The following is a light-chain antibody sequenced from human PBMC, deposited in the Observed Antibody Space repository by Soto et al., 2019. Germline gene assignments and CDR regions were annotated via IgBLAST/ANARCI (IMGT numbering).Light chain of an antibody. CDR3: QQYNSYWT. CDR1: QGISGW. V-gene: IGKV1-5*01. CDR2: DAS. J-gene: IGKJ1*01. Sequence: DIRMTQSPSTLAASVGDRVTIACRASQGISGWLAWYQQKPGKAPKLLIYDASSLESGAPSRFSGSGSGTEFTLTISSLRHDDFATYYCQQYNSYWTFGQGTKVDIK.